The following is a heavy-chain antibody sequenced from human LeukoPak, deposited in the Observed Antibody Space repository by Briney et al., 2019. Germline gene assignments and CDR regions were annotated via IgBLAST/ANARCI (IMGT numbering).Heavy chain of an antibody. D-gene: IGHD3-10*01. V-gene: IGHV4-34*01. J-gene: IGHJ4*02. CDR3: ATYYYGSGDD. CDR1: GGSFSGYY. CDR2: INHSGST. Sequence: SETLSLTCAVYGGSFSGYYWSWIRQPPGKGLEWIGEINHSGSTNYNPSLKGRVTISVDTSKNQFSLKLSSVTAADTAVYYCATYYYGSGDDWGQGTLVTVSS.